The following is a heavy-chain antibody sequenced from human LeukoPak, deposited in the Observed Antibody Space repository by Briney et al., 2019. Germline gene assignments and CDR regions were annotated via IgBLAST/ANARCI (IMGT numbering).Heavy chain of an antibody. J-gene: IGHJ4*02. V-gene: IGHV4-39*01. CDR3: ASYDFWSGYHGPDY. CDR2: IYYSGST. Sequence: NPSETLSLTCTVSGGSISSSSYYWGWIRQPPGKGLEWIGSIYYSGSTYYNPSLKSRVTISVDTSKNQFSLKLSSVTAADTAVYYCASYDFWSGYHGPDYWGQGTLVTVSS. CDR1: GGSISSSSYY. D-gene: IGHD3-3*01.